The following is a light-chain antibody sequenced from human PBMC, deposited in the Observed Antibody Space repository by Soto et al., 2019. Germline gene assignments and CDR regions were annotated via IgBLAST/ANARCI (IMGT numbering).Light chain of an antibody. Sequence: QSVLTQPASVSGSPGQAITISCTGTSSDVGGYNYVSWYQQHPGKAPKLMIYDVSNRPSGVSNRFSGPKSGNTASLTISGLQAEDEADYYCSSYTSSSTPIYVFGTGTKVTVL. CDR2: DVS. J-gene: IGLJ1*01. CDR1: SSDVGGYNY. CDR3: SSYTSSSTPIYV. V-gene: IGLV2-14*01.